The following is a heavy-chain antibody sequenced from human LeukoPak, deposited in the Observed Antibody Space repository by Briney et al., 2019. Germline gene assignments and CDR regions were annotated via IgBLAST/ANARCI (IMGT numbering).Heavy chain of an antibody. V-gene: IGHV3-7*01. D-gene: IGHD3-10*01. J-gene: IGHJ4*02. CDR1: GFTFSSYW. CDR2: IKQDGSEK. Sequence: GGSLRLSCAASGFTFSSYWMSWVRQAPGKGLEWVANIKQDGSEKYYVDSVKGRFTISRDNAKNSLYLQMNSLRAEDTAVYYCAREPQISMVRGVTPYTQTEYYFDYWGQGTLVTVSS. CDR3: AREPQISMVRGVTPYTQTEYYFDY.